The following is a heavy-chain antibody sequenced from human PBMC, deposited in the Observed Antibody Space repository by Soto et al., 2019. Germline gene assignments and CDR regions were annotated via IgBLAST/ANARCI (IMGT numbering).Heavy chain of an antibody. CDR2: ISPNGNNA. CDR3: VSGPSHGAFDI. V-gene: IGHV3-30-3*01. J-gene: IGHJ3*02. Sequence: QVQLVESGGDVVQPGRSLRLSCAASGSTFSSYDIHWVRQAPGKGLEWVAHISPNGNNAFYADSVKGRFTISRDNARNTVYLQVNSLRPEDTAVFQCVSGPSHGAFDIWGQGTLVTVSS. CDR1: GSTFSSYD.